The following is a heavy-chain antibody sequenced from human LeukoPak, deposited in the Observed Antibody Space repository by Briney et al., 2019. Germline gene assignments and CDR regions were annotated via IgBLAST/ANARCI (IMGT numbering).Heavy chain of an antibody. J-gene: IGHJ5*02. CDR3: ARQSVDFWTDYAKNWFDP. CDR1: GGSISSYY. Sequence: SETLSLTCTVSGGSISSYYWSWIRLPPGRGLEWTGYIFYNGSTNYNPSLKSRATISVDTAKNHVSLSLSSVTAADTAVYYCARQSVDFWTDYAKNWFDPWGQGTLVTVSS. D-gene: IGHD3/OR15-3a*01. CDR2: IFYNGST. V-gene: IGHV4-59*01.